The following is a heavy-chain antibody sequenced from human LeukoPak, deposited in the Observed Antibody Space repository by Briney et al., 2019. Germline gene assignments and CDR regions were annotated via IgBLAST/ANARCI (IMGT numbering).Heavy chain of an antibody. V-gene: IGHV1-69*01. J-gene: IGHJ4*02. CDR2: IIPIFGTA. Sequence: SVKVSCKASGGTFSSYAISWVRQAPGQGLEWMGGIIPIFGTANYAQKFQGRVTITADESTSTAYMELSSLRSEDTAVYYCARVSVRGRSSDYWGQGTLVTVSS. CDR1: GGTFSSYA. CDR3: ARVSVRGRSSDY. D-gene: IGHD3-10*01.